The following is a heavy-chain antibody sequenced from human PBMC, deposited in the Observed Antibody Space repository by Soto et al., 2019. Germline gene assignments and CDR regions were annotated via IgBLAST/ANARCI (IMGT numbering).Heavy chain of an antibody. J-gene: IGHJ4*02. V-gene: IGHV1-18*01. CDR1: GYTFTTYG. CDR3: ARDNYFWSGSLDY. Sequence: ASVKVSCKASGYTFTTYGFSWVRQAPGQGLQWMGGISGYNGNTNYAQKLQGRVSMTTDTSANTAYMELRSLRSGDTAVYYCARDNYFWSGSLDYWGQGTQVTVSS. CDR2: ISGYNGNT. D-gene: IGHD3-3*01.